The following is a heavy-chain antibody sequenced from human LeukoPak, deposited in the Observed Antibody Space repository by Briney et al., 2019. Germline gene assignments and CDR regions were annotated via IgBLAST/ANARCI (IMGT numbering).Heavy chain of an antibody. CDR2: IRSKEYGGTA. CDR3: TTELWFGELLPRFDP. J-gene: IGHJ5*02. D-gene: IGHD3-10*01. CDR1: GFTVGDYA. Sequence: PGGSLRLSCTASGFTVGDYAMSWVRQAPGKGLEWVGFIRSKEYGGTAEYAASVKGRFTISRDDSKSIAYLQMNSLKTEDTAVYYCTTELWFGELLPRFDPWGQGTLVTVSS. V-gene: IGHV3-49*04.